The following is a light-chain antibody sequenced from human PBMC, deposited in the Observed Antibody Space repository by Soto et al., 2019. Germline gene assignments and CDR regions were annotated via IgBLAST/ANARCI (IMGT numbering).Light chain of an antibody. CDR3: QQLFDSPIT. J-gene: IGKJ5*01. Sequence: DIQLTQSPSFLSPSIGESVTITCRASQVISTPLAWYTVKPGKAPKLLIYAASTLESGVPSRFSATVAGTECSRTITSLQPEDFATDYCQQLFDSPITFGQGTRLEIK. V-gene: IGKV1-9*01. CDR2: AAS. CDR1: QVISTP.